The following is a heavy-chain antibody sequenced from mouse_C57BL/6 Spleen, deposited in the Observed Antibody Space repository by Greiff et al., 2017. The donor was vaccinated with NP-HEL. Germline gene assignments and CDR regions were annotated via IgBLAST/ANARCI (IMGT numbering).Heavy chain of an antibody. J-gene: IGHJ3*01. CDR1: GFTFSSYA. Sequence: EVQLVESGGGLVKPGGSLKLSCAASGFTFSSYAMSWVRQTPEKRLEWVATISDGGSYTYYPDNVKGRFTISRDNAKNNLYLQMSHLKSEDTAMYYCAREWLGYWGQGTLVTVSA. V-gene: IGHV5-4*01. CDR2: ISDGGSYT. CDR3: AREWLGY.